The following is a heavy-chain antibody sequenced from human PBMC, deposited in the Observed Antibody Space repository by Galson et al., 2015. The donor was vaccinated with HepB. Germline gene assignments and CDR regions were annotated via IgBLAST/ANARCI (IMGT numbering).Heavy chain of an antibody. Sequence: LSLTCTVSGGSISSSSYYWGWIRQPPGKGLEWIGSIYYSGSTYYNPSLKSRVTIPVDTSKNQFSLKLSSVTAADTAVYYCARHERDTAMVPFDYWGQGTLVTVSS. CDR3: ARHERDTAMVPFDY. V-gene: IGHV4-39*01. J-gene: IGHJ4*02. D-gene: IGHD5-18*01. CDR2: IYYSGST. CDR1: GGSISSSSYY.